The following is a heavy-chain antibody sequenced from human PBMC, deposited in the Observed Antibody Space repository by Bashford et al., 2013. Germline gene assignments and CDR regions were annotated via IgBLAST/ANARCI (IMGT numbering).Heavy chain of an antibody. Sequence: IVWVRQAPGQGLEWMGWMIPSSGNTGYAQKFQGRVTMTRNTSMSTAYMELSSLKSDDTAVYYCAREGDGNSGWFDPWGQGTLVTVSS. CDR3: AREGDGNSGWFDP. J-gene: IGHJ5*02. CDR2: MIPSSGNT. D-gene: IGHD5-24*01. V-gene: IGHV1-8*01.